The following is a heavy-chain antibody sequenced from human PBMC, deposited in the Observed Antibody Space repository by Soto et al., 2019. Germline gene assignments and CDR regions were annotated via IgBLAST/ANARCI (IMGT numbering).Heavy chain of an antibody. CDR1: GHTFISSA. V-gene: IGHV1-3*01. J-gene: IGHJ6*02. CDR3: ATTADSGTYYGGYSRGRDV. CDR2: INGGNGDT. Sequence: QVQLVQSGAEVKKPGAAVKVSCRASGHTFISSAIHWVRQAPGQRPEWMAWINGGNGDTTSSQKFQGRVTLTRDTAAKAAGMELSSLTSEAAAVFYCATTADSGTYYGGYSRGRDVCGQGTTVSVSS. D-gene: IGHD1-26*01.